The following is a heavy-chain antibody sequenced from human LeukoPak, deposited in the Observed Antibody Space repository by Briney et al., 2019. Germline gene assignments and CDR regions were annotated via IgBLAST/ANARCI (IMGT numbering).Heavy chain of an antibody. D-gene: IGHD3-22*01. J-gene: IGHJ4*02. Sequence: GSLRLSCVGTGFSFSTYGMTWVRQAPGKGLEWVSLISGTGGSIYYAESVKGRFTISRDNAKNSLYLQMNSLRAEDTAVYYCARDPVPDYYDSSINFDYWGQGTLVTVSS. CDR2: ISGTGGSI. CDR3: ARDPVPDYYDSSINFDY. V-gene: IGHV3-23*01. CDR1: GFSFSTYG.